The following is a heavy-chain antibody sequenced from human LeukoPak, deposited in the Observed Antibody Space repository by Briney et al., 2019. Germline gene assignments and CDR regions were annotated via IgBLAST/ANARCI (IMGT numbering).Heavy chain of an antibody. J-gene: IGHJ3*02. V-gene: IGHV1-8*01. CDR1: GYTFTSYD. Sequence: ASVKVSCKASGYTFTSYDINWVRQATGQGLEWMGWMNPNSGNTGYAQKFQGRVTMTRNTSISTAYMELSSLRSEDTAVYYCARGFDGSGSYAFDIWGQGTMVTVSS. CDR2: MNPNSGNT. D-gene: IGHD3-10*01. CDR3: ARGFDGSGSYAFDI.